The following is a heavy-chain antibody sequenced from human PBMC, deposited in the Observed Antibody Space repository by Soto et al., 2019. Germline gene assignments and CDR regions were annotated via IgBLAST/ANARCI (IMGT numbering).Heavy chain of an antibody. CDR3: TRGAAGFDY. V-gene: IGHV3-13*01. CDR2: IGTAGDT. J-gene: IGHJ4*02. D-gene: IGHD6-13*01. Sequence: EVQLVESGGDLVQPGGSLRLSCAAPRFTFSSYDFHWVRQPTGKGLEWVSAIGTAGDTYYAGSVKGRFTISRENAKNSLYLQMNSLRAGDTAVYYCTRGAAGFDYWGQGTLVTVSS. CDR1: RFTFSSYD.